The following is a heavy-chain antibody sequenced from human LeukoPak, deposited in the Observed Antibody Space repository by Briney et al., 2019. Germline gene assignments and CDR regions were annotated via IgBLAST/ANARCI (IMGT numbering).Heavy chain of an antibody. CDR1: GFTFSSYS. J-gene: IGHJ4*02. CDR3: ARDPDGYNPNFDY. CDR2: ISSSSSYI. Sequence: GGSLRLSCAASGFTFSSYSMNWVRQAPGKGLEWVSSISSSSSYIYYADSVKGRFTISRDNAKNSLYLQVNSLRAEDTAVYYCARDPDGYNPNFDYWGQGTLVTVSS. V-gene: IGHV3-21*03. D-gene: IGHD5-24*01.